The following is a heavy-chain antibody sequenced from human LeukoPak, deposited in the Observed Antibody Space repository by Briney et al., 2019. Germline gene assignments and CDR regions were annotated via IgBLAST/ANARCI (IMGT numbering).Heavy chain of an antibody. Sequence: HSGGSLRLSCVASRFTVSSNYMSWVRQAPGKGLEWVANIKQDGSEKYYVDSVKGRFTISRDNAKNSLYLQMNSLRAEDTAVYYCASCPAGTYYYYYMDVWGKGTTVTVSS. CDR3: ASCPAGTYYYYYMDV. J-gene: IGHJ6*03. D-gene: IGHD6-13*01. CDR1: RFTVSSNY. V-gene: IGHV3-7*01. CDR2: IKQDGSEK.